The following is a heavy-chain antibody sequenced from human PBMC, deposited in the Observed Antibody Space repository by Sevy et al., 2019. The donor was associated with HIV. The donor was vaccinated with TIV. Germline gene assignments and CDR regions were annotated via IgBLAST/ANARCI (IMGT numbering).Heavy chain of an antibody. CDR3: ARVPRGQLWYSGSLGGYYYHMDV. CDR2: IYKTGST. J-gene: IGHJ6*03. Sequence: SETLSLSCSVSGGSVSSGTYYWSWIRQPPGKGLEWIGHIYKTGSTNYKLSLQSRLTISVDTSTNQFSLRLRFVTAADTAVYYCARVPRGQLWYSGSLGGYYYHMDVRGKGTTVTVS. CDR1: GGSVSSGTYY. V-gene: IGHV4-61*01. D-gene: IGHD3-16*01.